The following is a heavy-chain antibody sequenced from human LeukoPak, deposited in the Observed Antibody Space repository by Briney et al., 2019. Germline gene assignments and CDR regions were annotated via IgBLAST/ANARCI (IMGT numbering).Heavy chain of an antibody. D-gene: IGHD5-18*01. CDR2: ISQSGRT. CDR3: ARGWFGFWHNSYDDDNAFDV. Sequence: SETLSLTCGVYGGSFSGYYWSWIRQVPGKGLEWLGYISQSGRTNYNPSLKSRVTISIDTSKNQISLKLSFVAATDTAVYYCARGWFGFWHNSYDDDNAFDVWGQGTMVTVSP. CDR1: GGSFSGYY. V-gene: IGHV4-34*01. J-gene: IGHJ3*01.